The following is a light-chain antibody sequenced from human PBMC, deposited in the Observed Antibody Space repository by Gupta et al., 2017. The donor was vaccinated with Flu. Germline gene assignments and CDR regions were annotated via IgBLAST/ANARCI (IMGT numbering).Light chain of an antibody. V-gene: IGKV1-39*01. Sequence: DIQMTKSPSSLSASVGDRVTITCRASQSISSYLNWYQQKPGKAPKLLIYAASSLQSGVPSRFSGSGSGTDFTLTISSLQPEDFATYYCQQRYSTPPFGHGTKVDIK. CDR1: QSISSY. CDR3: QQRYSTPP. J-gene: IGKJ3*01. CDR2: AAS.